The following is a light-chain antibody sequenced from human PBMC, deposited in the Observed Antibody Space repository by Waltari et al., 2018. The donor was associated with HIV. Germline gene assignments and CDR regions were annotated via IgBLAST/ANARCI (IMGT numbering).Light chain of an antibody. CDR1: QSVSSY. V-gene: IGKV3-11*01. J-gene: IGKJ1*01. CDR3: QQRSNWPTWT. CDR2: DAS. Sequence: EVVLTQSPATLSLSPGERATLSCRASQSVSSYLAWYQQRPGQAPRLLIYDASNRATGIQARFSGSGSGTDFTLTISSLESEDFAVYYCQQRSNWPTWTFGQGTKVEIK.